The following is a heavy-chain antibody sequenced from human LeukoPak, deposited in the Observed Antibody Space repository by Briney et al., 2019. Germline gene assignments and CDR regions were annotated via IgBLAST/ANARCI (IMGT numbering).Heavy chain of an antibody. CDR1: GGSISSGGYF. J-gene: IGHJ4*02. D-gene: IGHD3-22*01. V-gene: IGHV4-31*03. CDR3: ARHVGGYYDSSGQKTYYFDY. CDR2: IYYSGST. Sequence: SETLSLTCTVSGGSISSGGYFWSWIRQHPGKGLEWIGYIYYSGSTYYSPSLKSRVTISVDTSKNQFSLKLSSVTAADTAVYYCARHVGGYYDSSGQKTYYFDYWGQGTLVTVSS.